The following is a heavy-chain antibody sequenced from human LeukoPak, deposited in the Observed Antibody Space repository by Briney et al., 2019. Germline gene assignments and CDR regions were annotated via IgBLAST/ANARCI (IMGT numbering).Heavy chain of an antibody. V-gene: IGHV4-38-2*02. D-gene: IGHD3-3*01. Sequence: PSGTLSLTCTVSGYSISSGYYWGWIRQPPGKGLEWIGSIYHSGSTYYNPSLKSRVTISVDTSKNQFSLKLSSVTAADTAVYYCARVWSYYDFWSGHGGHYNWFDPWGQGTLVTVSS. J-gene: IGHJ5*02. CDR3: ARVWSYYDFWSGHGGHYNWFDP. CDR2: IYHSGST. CDR1: GYSISSGYY.